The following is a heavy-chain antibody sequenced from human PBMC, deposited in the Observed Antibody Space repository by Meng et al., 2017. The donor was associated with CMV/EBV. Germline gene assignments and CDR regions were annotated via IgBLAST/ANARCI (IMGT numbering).Heavy chain of an antibody. CDR2: IYTSGST. J-gene: IGHJ5*02. D-gene: IGHD2-2*02. V-gene: IGHV4-4*07. CDR1: GGSISSYY. Sequence: QGRRQESGPGLVKPSETLSLTCTVSGGSISSYYWSWIRQPAGKGLEWIGRIYTSGSTNYNPSLKSRVTMSVDTSKNQFSLKLSSVTAADTAVYYCAREIVVVPAAIDNWFDPWGQGTLVTVSS. CDR3: AREIVVVPAAIDNWFDP.